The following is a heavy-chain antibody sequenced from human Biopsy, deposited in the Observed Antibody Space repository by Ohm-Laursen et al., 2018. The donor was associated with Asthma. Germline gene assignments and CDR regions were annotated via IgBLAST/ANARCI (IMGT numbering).Heavy chain of an antibody. CDR2: IYRNGDT. Sequence: TLSLTCTVSGGSISGFYWTWIRQSPGVGLEWIGYIYRNGDTYYNPTLKNRVTIPIDRSKNQFSLRLRSVTAADTAVYYCARGWNCGGDCYSLDSWGQGTLVTVSS. V-gene: IGHV4-30-2*06. CDR3: ARGWNCGGDCYSLDS. J-gene: IGHJ4*02. D-gene: IGHD2-21*02. CDR1: GGSISGFY.